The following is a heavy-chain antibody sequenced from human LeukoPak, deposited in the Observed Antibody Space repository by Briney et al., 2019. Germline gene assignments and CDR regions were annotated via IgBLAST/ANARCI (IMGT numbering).Heavy chain of an antibody. CDR2: MNPNSGNT. CDR3: ARVQLERRAFDI. V-gene: IGHV1-8*01. D-gene: IGHD1-1*01. CDR1: GYTFTTYD. Sequence: GASVKVSCKASGYTFTTYDINWVRQATGHGLEWMGWMNPNSGNTGYAQKFQGRVTMTRNTSISTAYMELSSLRSEDTAVYYCARVQLERRAFDIWGQGTMVTVSS. J-gene: IGHJ3*02.